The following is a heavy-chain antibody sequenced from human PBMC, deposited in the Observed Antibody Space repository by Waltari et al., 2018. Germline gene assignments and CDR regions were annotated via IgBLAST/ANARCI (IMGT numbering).Heavy chain of an antibody. CDR3: ARGDSEVYSDSRKGWFDP. CDR1: GGSISSGGYS. Sequence: QLQLQESGSGLVKPSQTLSLTCAVSGGSISSGGYSWSWIRKPPGKGLEWIGYLYHSGATYYNPSLKRRITISVDRSKNQFSLKLSSVTAADTAVYYCARGDSEVYSDSRKGWFDPWGQGTLVTVSS. J-gene: IGHJ5*02. CDR2: LYHSGAT. D-gene: IGHD3-22*01. V-gene: IGHV4-30-2*01.